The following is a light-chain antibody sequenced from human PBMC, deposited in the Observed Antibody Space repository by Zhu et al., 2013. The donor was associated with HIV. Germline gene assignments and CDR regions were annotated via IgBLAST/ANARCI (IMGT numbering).Light chain of an antibody. J-gene: IGKJ1*01. CDR2: DAS. CDR1: QSVSSY. V-gene: IGKV3-20*01. Sequence: EIVLTQSPATLSLSPGERATLSCRASQSVSSYLAWYQQKPGQAPRLLIYDASSRASGIPDRFSGSGSGTDFTLTISRLEPEDFAVYYCQQYGSSPQTFGQGTRVEI. CDR3: QQYGSSPQT.